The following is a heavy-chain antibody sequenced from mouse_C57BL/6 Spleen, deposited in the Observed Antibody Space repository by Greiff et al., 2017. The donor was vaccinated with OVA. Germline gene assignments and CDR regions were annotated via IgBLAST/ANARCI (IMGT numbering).Heavy chain of an antibody. CDR3: TREAYYYGSSPYYYAMDY. CDR2: ISSGGDYI. V-gene: IGHV5-9-1*02. J-gene: IGHJ4*01. CDR1: GFTFSSYA. Sequence: EVMLVESGEGLVKPGGSLKLSCAASGFTFSSYAMSWVRQTPEKRLEWVAYISSGGDYIYYADTVKGRFTISRDNARNTLYLQMSSLKSEDTAMYYCTREAYYYGSSPYYYAMDYWGQGTSVTVSS. D-gene: IGHD1-1*01.